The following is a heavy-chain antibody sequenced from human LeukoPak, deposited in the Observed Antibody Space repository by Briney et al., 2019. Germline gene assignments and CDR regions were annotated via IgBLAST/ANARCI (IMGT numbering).Heavy chain of an antibody. CDR2: INGSGGRT. V-gene: IGHV3-23*01. D-gene: IGHD4-11*01. J-gene: IGHJ4*02. Sequence: PGGSLRLSCAASGFTFSSYAMNWVRQAPGKGLEWVSGINGSGGRTYYADSVKGRFTISRDNSENTLYMQMNSLRAEDTAVYYCARDLWGLPLFDQWGQGTLVTVSS. CDR3: ARDLWGLPLFDQ. CDR1: GFTFSSYA.